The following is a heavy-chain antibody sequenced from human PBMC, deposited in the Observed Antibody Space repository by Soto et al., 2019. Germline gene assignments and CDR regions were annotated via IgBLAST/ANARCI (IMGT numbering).Heavy chain of an antibody. CDR2: INPNSGGT. D-gene: IGHD3-3*01. CDR1: GYTFTVYY. V-gene: IGHV1-2*02. J-gene: IGHJ6*02. CDR3: ARDWRSAYYDFWSGTPRTGGHYGMDV. Sequence: GASVKVSCKASGYTFTVYYMRCVVQSPLQWRDWMGWINPNSGGTNYAQKFQGRVTMTRDASISTAYMGLSRLRSDDTAVYYCARDWRSAYYDFWSGTPRTGGHYGMDVWGQGTTVTVSS.